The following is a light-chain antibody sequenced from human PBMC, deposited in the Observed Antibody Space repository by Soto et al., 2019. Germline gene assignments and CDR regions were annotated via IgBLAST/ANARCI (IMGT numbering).Light chain of an antibody. V-gene: IGLV2-23*01. Sequence: QSALTQPASVSGSPGQSITISCTGTSGDVGSYSLVSWYQHHPGKAPKLMIYEGSKRPSGVSSRFSGSKSGNTASLTISGLQAEDEADDYCCSYAAGSTLFVFGTGTKVTVL. CDR3: CSYAAGSTLFV. CDR2: EGS. J-gene: IGLJ1*01. CDR1: SGDVGSYSL.